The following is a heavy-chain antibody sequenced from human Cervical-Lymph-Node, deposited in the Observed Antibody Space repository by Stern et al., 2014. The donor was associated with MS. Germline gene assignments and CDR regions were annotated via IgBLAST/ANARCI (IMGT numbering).Heavy chain of an antibody. CDR1: GFTFSTYG. J-gene: IGHJ4*02. V-gene: IGHV3-30*03. CDR3: ARDRQWLAYFDY. CDR2: ISYDGGSK. Sequence: VQLVESGGGVVQPGRSLRLSCAASGFTFSTYGMHWVRQAPDKGLEWVAVISYDGGSKYYADSVKGRFTISRDNSRNTLYLQMDSLRAEDTAVYYCARDRQWLAYFDYWGQGTLVTVSS. D-gene: IGHD6-19*01.